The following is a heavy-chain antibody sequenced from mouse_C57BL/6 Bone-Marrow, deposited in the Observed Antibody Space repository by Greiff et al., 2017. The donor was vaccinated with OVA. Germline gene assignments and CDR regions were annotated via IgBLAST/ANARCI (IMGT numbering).Heavy chain of an antibody. D-gene: IGHD1-1*01. CDR1: GFNIKDDY. CDR2: IDPENGDT. V-gene: IGHV14-4*01. Sequence: EVQLQQSGAELVRPVASVKLSCTASGFNIKDDYMHWVKQRPEQGLEWIGWIDPENGDTEYASKFQGQATITADTSSNTAYLQLSSLTSEDTAVYYCTTCGSSYVPWFAYWGQGTLVTVSA. J-gene: IGHJ3*01. CDR3: TTCGSSYVPWFAY.